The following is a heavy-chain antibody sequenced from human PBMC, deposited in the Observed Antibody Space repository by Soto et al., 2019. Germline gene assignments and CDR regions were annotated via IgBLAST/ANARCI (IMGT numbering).Heavy chain of an antibody. CDR3: ARVPDYGGLFDY. V-gene: IGHV4-4*02. CDR1: GVSIDSSYW. J-gene: IGHJ4*02. CDR2: MSHGGST. D-gene: IGHD4-17*01. Sequence: SETLSLTCDVSGVSIDSSYWWGWVRQPPGRDLEWLGDMSHGGSTNYNPSLKSRVTILLDKSKNQFSLSLSFVTAADTAVYYCARVPDYGGLFDYWGQGTLVTVSS.